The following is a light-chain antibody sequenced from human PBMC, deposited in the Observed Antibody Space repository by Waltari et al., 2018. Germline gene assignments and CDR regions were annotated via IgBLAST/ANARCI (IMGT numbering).Light chain of an antibody. V-gene: IGKV3-20*01. J-gene: IGKJ4*01. CDR1: HIVTRIS. CDR3: QQYDGEVVT. Sequence: RASHIVTRISVTLYQQKLGQAPRLLIYGTSSRATGIPDRFSGSGSGTDFTLTISRLEPEDFAVYYCQQYDGEVVTFGGGTKVEI. CDR2: GTS.